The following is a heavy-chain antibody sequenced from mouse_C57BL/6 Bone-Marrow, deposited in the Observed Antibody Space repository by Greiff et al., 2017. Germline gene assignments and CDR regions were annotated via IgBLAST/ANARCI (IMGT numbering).Heavy chain of an antibody. CDR3: ARGDYGSFYVMAY. Sequence: VQLQQPGAELARPGASVKLSCKASGYTFTSYGISWVKQRTGQGLEWIGEIYPSSGNTYYNQKFKGKATLTADKSSSTAYLERRSLTSEDSVFCVRARGDYGSFYVMAYWGQGTLVTVS. D-gene: IGHD1-1*01. J-gene: IGHJ4*01. CDR1: GYTFTSYG. V-gene: IGHV1-81*01. CDR2: IYPSSGNT.